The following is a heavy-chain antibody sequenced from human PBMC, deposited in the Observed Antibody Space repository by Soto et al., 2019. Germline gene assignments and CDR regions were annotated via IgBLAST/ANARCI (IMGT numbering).Heavy chain of an antibody. V-gene: IGHV3-74*01. D-gene: IGHD2-15*01. CDR1: GFSFSSYW. J-gene: IGHJ3*01. CDR2: INTEGSST. Sequence: EVQLVESGGGLVQPGGSLRLSCADSGFSFSSYWMHWVRQGPGKGLVWVARINTEGSSTNYADSVEGRFTNSRDNAKNTLYLQMNSLRAEDTAVYYCARSPGGYYIDWGQGTMVTVSS. CDR3: ARSPGGYYID.